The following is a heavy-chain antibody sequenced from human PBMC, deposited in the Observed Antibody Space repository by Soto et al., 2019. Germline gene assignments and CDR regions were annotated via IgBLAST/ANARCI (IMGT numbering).Heavy chain of an antibody. J-gene: IGHJ4*02. CDR1: GGSISSISYY. CDR2: IYYSGST. CDR3: ARRYYDFWSGYPGYFDY. Sequence: PSETLSLTCTVSGGSISSISYYWGWIRQPPGKGLEWIGSIYYSGSTYYNPSLKSRVTISVDTSKNQFSLKLSSVTAADTAVYFCARRYYDFWSGYPGYFDYWGQGTLVTVSS. V-gene: IGHV4-39*01. D-gene: IGHD3-3*01.